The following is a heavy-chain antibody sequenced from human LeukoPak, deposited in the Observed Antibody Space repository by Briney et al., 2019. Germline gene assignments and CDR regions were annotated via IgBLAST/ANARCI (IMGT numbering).Heavy chain of an antibody. CDR2: IIPIFGTA. CDR1: GGTFSSYA. CDR3: ASSSRVVPAASIVDV. V-gene: IGHV1-69*05. Sequence: SVKVSCKASGGTFSSYAISWVRQAPGQGLEWMGGIIPIFGTANYAQKFQGRVTITTDESTSTAYMELSSLRSEDTAVYYCASSSRVVPAASIVDVRGKGTTVTVSS. D-gene: IGHD2-2*01. J-gene: IGHJ6*04.